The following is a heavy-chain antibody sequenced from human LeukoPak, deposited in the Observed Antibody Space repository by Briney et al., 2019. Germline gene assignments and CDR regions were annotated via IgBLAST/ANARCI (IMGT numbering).Heavy chain of an antibody. CDR3: ARAGGADYYYYGMDV. D-gene: IGHD1-26*01. CDR2: IYYSGST. CDR1: GGSISSGGYY. V-gene: IGHV4-31*03. Sequence: SETLSLTCTVSGGSISSGGYYWGWIRQHPGKGLEWIGYIYYSGSTYYNPSLKSRVTISVDTSKNQFSLKLSSVTAADTAVYYCARAGGADYYYYGMDVWGQGTTVTVSS. J-gene: IGHJ6*02.